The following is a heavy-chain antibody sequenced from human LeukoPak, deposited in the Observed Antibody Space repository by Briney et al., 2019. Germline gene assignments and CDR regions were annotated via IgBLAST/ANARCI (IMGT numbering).Heavy chain of an antibody. CDR3: ARDLVVLHAFDI. D-gene: IGHD2-8*01. Sequence: SETLSLTCTVSGYSISSGYYWGWIRQPPGKGLEWIGSFYHSGSTYYNLSLKSRVTISVDTSNNQFSLKLSSVTAADTAVYYCARDLVVLHAFDIWGQGTMVTVSS. CDR2: FYHSGST. CDR1: GYSISSGYY. V-gene: IGHV4-38-2*02. J-gene: IGHJ3*02.